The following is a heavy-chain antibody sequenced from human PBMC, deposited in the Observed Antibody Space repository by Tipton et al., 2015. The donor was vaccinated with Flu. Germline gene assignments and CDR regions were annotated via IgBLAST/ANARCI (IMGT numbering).Heavy chain of an antibody. D-gene: IGHD3-10*01. Sequence: TLSLTCIVSGYSISSGYYWGWIRQPAGKGLEWIGRINTSGSTNYNPSLRSRVTISGDTSKNQFSLQLNSVTAEDTAVYYCARSPSYSGSGIYPYYFDDWGQGTLVTVSS. J-gene: IGHJ4*02. V-gene: IGHV4-61*02. CDR2: INTSGST. CDR1: GYSISSGYY. CDR3: ARSPSYSGSGIYPYYFDD.